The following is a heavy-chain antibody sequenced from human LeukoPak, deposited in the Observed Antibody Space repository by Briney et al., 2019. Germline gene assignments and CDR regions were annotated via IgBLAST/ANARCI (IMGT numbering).Heavy chain of an antibody. CDR1: GGSFSGYY. J-gene: IGHJ3*02. CDR2: INHSGST. Sequence: SETLSLTCAVYGGSFSGYYWSWIRQPPGKGLEWIGEINHSGSTNYNPSLKSRVTIPVDTSKNQFSLKLSSVTAADTAVYYCARDGGSSSWYVAFDIWGQGTMVTVSS. V-gene: IGHV4-34*01. CDR3: ARDGGSSSWYVAFDI. D-gene: IGHD6-13*01.